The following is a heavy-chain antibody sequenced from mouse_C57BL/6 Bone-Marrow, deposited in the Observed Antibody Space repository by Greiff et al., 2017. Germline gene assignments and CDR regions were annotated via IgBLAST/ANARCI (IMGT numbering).Heavy chain of an antibody. CDR3: ARRGDYTWFAY. CDR1: GYTFTSYW. CDR2: IYPSDSET. Sequence: QVQLQQPGAELVRPGSSVKLSCKASGYTFTSYWMDWVKQRPGQGLEWIGNIYPSDSETHYNQKFKDKATLTVDKSSSTAYMQLSSLTSEDSEVYYCARRGDYTWFAYWGQGTLVTVSA. D-gene: IGHD2-4*01. J-gene: IGHJ3*01. V-gene: IGHV1-61*01.